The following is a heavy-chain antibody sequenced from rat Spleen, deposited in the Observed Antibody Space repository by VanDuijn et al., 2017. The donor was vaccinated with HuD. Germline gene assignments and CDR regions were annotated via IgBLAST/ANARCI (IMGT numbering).Heavy chain of an antibody. CDR3: ARGSYGGYYFDY. CDR1: GFTFSDYY. Sequence: EVQLVESDGGLVQPGRSLKLSCAASGFTFSDYYMAWVRQTPTKGLGWVATINYDGSSTYYRDSVKGRFTISRDNAKSTLYLQMDSLRSEETATYYCARGSYGGYYFDYWGQGVMVTVSS. D-gene: IGHD1-11*01. CDR2: INYDGSST. J-gene: IGHJ2*01. V-gene: IGHV5-29*01.